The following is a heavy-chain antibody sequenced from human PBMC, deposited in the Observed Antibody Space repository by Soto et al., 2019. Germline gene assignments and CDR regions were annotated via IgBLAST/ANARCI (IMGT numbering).Heavy chain of an antibody. CDR2: IKRKTDGGTI. J-gene: IGHJ4*02. CDR3: TTDRAAEF. V-gene: IGHV3-15*07. D-gene: IGHD6-25*01. Sequence: GGTLRLSCAASGFTFNNAWMNWVRQAPGKGLEWVGRIKRKTDGGTIDYAASVKGRFTISRNDSKNTLYLQMNSLKTEDTAVYYCTTDRAAEFRGKGTLVTVSS. CDR1: GFTFNNAW.